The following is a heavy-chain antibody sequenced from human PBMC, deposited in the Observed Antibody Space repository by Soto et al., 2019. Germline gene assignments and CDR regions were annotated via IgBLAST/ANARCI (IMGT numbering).Heavy chain of an antibody. V-gene: IGHV3-30*18. Sequence: PGGSLRLSCAASGFTFSSYGMHWVRQAPGKGLEWVAVISYDGSNKYYADSVKGRFTISRDNSKNTLYLQMNSLRAEDTAVHYCAKDRYDILTGYRHYYYGMDVWGQGTTVTVSS. D-gene: IGHD3-9*01. CDR2: ISYDGSNK. J-gene: IGHJ6*02. CDR3: AKDRYDILTGYRHYYYGMDV. CDR1: GFTFSSYG.